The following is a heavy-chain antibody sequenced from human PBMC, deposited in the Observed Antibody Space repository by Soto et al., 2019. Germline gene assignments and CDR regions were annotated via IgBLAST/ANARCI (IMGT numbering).Heavy chain of an antibody. J-gene: IGHJ4*02. CDR1: GFTFSSYS. CDR3: AREARVGYAPPDY. V-gene: IGHV3-48*02. D-gene: IGHD5-12*01. Sequence: GGSLRLSCAASGFTFSSYSMNWDRQAPGKGLEWVSYISGSSSTIYYADSVRGRFTISRDNAKSSLYLQMNSLRDEDTAVYYCAREARVGYAPPDYWGQGTLVTVSS. CDR2: ISGSSSTI.